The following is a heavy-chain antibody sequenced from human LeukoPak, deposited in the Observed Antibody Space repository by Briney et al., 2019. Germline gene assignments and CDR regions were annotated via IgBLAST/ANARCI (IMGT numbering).Heavy chain of an antibody. CDR3: ARESLAATTFDY. D-gene: IGHD3-3*02. V-gene: IGHV1-69*04. Sequence: ASVKVSCKASGGTFSSYAISWVRQAPGQGLEWMGRIIPILGIANYAQKFQGRVTITADKSTSTAYMELSSLRSEDTAVYYCARESLAATTFDYWGQGTLVTVSS. CDR2: IIPILGIA. J-gene: IGHJ4*02. CDR1: GGTFSSYA.